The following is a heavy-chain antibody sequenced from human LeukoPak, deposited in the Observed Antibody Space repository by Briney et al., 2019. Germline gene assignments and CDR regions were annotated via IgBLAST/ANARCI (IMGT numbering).Heavy chain of an antibody. Sequence: GGSLRLSCVASGFTFRHYAMSWVRQAPGKGLEWISSMSGSSTYIYYGDSVRGRFTISRDNSKNTLYLQMNSLRAEDTAVYYCARERYYYDSSGYRPDDAFDIWGQGTMVTVSS. CDR2: MSGSSTYI. CDR3: ARERYYYDSSGYRPDDAFDI. J-gene: IGHJ3*02. D-gene: IGHD3-22*01. V-gene: IGHV3-21*01. CDR1: GFTFRHYA.